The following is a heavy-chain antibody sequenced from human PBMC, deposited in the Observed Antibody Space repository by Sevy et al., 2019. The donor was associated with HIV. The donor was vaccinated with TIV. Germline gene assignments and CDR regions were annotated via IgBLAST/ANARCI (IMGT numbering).Heavy chain of an antibody. V-gene: IGHV3-30*03. Sequence: GGSLRLSCAASGFTFTNYDLHWVRQAPGKGLDWVAVISHDGRYKNYGHSVKVRFTISRANLRNTLFLEMDTLRPDDTAVYFCARLVSCGGDCYYLDSWGQGALVTVSS. D-gene: IGHD2-21*02. CDR1: GFTFTNYD. J-gene: IGHJ4*02. CDR2: ISHDGRYK. CDR3: ARLVSCGGDCYYLDS.